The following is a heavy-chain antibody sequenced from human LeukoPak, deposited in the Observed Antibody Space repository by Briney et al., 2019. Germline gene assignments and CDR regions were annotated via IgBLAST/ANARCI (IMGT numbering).Heavy chain of an antibody. V-gene: IGHV4-38-2*02. CDR3: ARDFPVTYYDFWSDME. D-gene: IGHD3-3*01. CDR2: IYQSGST. J-gene: IGHJ4*02. Sequence: SETLSLTCTVSGYSISSGYYWGWIRQPPGKGLEWTGSIYQSGSTYYNPSLKSRVTISVDTSKNQFSLKLSSVTAADTAVYYCARDFPVTYYDFWSDMEWGQGTLVTVSS. CDR1: GYSISSGYY.